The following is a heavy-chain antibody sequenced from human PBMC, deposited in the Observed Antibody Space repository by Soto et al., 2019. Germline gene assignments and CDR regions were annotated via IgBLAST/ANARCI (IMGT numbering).Heavy chain of an antibody. V-gene: IGHV4-31*03. J-gene: IGHJ4*02. Sequence: SETLSLTCTVSGGSISSDGYYWNWIRQHPGKDLEWIGYIYYSGSTHYNPSLKSRVTISGDTSKNQFSLMLSSVTAADTAVYFCARGYSGNYLSFDQWGQGRLVTVSS. CDR3: ARGYSGNYLSFDQ. D-gene: IGHD1-26*01. CDR1: GGSISSDGYY. CDR2: IYYSGST.